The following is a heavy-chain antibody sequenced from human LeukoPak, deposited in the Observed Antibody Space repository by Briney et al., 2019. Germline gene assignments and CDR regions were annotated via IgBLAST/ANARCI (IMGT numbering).Heavy chain of an antibody. Sequence: GGSLRLSCAASGFTVSSNYMSWVRQAPGKGLEWVSVIYSGGSTYYADSVKGRFTISRDNSKNTLYLQMNSLRAEDTAVYYCARDGRGYSYGSSGHLDWGQGTLVTVSS. CDR2: IYSGGST. CDR1: GFTVSSNY. D-gene: IGHD5-18*01. J-gene: IGHJ4*02. V-gene: IGHV3-66*01. CDR3: ARDGRGYSYGSSGHLD.